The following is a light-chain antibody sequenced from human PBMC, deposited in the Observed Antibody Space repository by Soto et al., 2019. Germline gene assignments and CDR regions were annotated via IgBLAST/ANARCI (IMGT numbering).Light chain of an antibody. Sequence: QSAMTQPPSVSGAPGQRVTISCTGSRSNIGAGYDVHWHQQLPGTATKILIYGNRHRSSGVPDRSSGSKAGTAAFLAITGLYDDEAADYYCQSYDSSLSVVFGGGTKLTVL. CDR2: GNR. J-gene: IGLJ2*01. CDR1: RSNIGAGYD. CDR3: QSYDSSLSVV. V-gene: IGLV1-40*01.